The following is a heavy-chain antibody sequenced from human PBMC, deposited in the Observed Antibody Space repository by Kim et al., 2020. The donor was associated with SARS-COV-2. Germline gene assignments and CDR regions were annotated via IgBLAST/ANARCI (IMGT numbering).Heavy chain of an antibody. Sequence: SETLSLTCIVYGESFSDYYWSWIRHPPGKGLEWIGDINHNGDTNHGPSLKSRVSMSVDKSKNQVSLNLTSVTAADTAVYYCAKLGGRRSYWGQGTLVTVSS. CDR1: GESFSDYY. J-gene: IGHJ4*02. CDR3: AKLGGRRSY. V-gene: IGHV4-34*01. D-gene: IGHD7-27*01. CDR2: INHNGDT.